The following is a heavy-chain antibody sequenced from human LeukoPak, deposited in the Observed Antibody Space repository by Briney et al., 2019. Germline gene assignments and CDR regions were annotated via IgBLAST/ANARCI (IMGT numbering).Heavy chain of an antibody. V-gene: IGHV1-69*05. J-gene: IGHJ4*02. CDR1: GGTFSSYA. D-gene: IGHD6-19*01. CDR3: ARDLIGVGEDL. Sequence: SVKVSCXASGGTFSSYAISWVRQARGQGLEWMGGIIPIFGTANYAQKFQGRVTITTDESTSTAYMELSSLRSEDTAVYYCARDLIGVGEDLWGQGTLVAVSS. CDR2: IIPIFGTA.